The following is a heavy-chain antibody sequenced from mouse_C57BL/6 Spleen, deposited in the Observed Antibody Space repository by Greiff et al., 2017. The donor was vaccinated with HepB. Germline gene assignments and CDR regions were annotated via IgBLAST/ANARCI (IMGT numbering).Heavy chain of an antibody. CDR2: INPSSGYT. CDR3: ARLRYYDYDEFAD. D-gene: IGHD2-4*01. V-gene: IGHV1-7*01. CDR1: GYTFTSYW. Sequence: VQGVESGAELAKPGASVKLSCKASGYTFTSYWMHWVKQRPGQGLEWIGYINPSSGYTKYNQKFKDKATLTADKSSSTAYMQLSSLTYEDSAVCYCARLRYYDYDEFADWGQGTLVTVSA. J-gene: IGHJ3*01.